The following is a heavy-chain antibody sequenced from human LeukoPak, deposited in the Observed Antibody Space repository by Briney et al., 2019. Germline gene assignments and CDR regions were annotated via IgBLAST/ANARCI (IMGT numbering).Heavy chain of an antibody. CDR2: ISGSSEGT. CDR1: GFTFSTYA. J-gene: IGHJ5*02. D-gene: IGHD1-26*01. CDR3: AKGSDYNLYFDH. V-gene: IGHV3-23*01. Sequence: PGGSRRLSCAASGFTFSTYAMNRVRQAAGRVLEWVSTISGSSEGTYYADSVKGRFTISRDSSEDTVYLKMDSLRAEDAAVYYCAKGSDYNLYFDHWGQGALVTVSS.